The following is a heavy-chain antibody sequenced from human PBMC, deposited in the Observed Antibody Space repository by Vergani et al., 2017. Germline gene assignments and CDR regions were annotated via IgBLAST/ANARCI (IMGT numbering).Heavy chain of an antibody. CDR1: GFTFSSYA. CDR2: ISGSGGST. V-gene: IGHV3-23*04. D-gene: IGHD3-9*01. CDR3: AKVEVLYFDWLSQGGLYFQH. Sequence: EVQLVESGGGLVKPGGSLRLSCAASGFTFSSYAMSWVRQAPGKGLEWVSAISGSGGSTYYADSVKGRFTISRDNSKNTLYLQMTSLRAEDTAVYYCAKVEVLYFDWLSQGGLYFQHWGQGTLVTVSS. J-gene: IGHJ1*01.